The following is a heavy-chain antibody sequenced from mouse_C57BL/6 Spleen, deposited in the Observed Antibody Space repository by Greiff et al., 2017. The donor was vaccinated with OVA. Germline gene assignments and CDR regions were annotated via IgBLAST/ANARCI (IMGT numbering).Heavy chain of an antibody. CDR2: ISYSGST. CDR1: GYSITSGYD. J-gene: IGHJ3*01. V-gene: IGHV3-1*01. CDR3: ARVDYGWFAY. D-gene: IGHD2-4*01. Sequence: EVQLQESGPGMVKPSQSLSLTCTVTGYSITSGYDWHWIRHFPGNKLEWMGYISYSGSTNYNPPLKSRISITHDTSKNHFFLKLNSVTTEDTATYYCARVDYGWFAYWGQGTLVTVSA.